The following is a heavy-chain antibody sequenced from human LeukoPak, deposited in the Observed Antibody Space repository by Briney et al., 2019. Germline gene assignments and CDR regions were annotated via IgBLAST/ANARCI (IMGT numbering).Heavy chain of an antibody. D-gene: IGHD3-16*01. V-gene: IGHV1-2*02. CDR3: ARDSHYVWGSPNWFDP. J-gene: IGHJ5*02. Sequence: ASVKVSCKASGYTFTGYYMHWVRQAPGQGLEWMGWINPNSGGTNYAQKFQGRVTMTRDTSISTAYMELSRLRSDDTAVYYCARDSHYVWGSPNWFDPWGQGTLVTVSS. CDR2: INPNSGGT. CDR1: GYTFTGYY.